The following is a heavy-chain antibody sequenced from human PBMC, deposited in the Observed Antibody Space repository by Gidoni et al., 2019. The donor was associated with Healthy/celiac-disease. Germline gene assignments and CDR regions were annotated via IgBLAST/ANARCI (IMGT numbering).Heavy chain of an antibody. V-gene: IGHV4-38-2*02. CDR2: IYHIGST. D-gene: IGHD1-1*01. CDR1: GYSISSGYY. Sequence: QVQLQESGPGLVKPSETLSLTCTVSGYSISSGYYWGWIRQPPGKGLEWIGSIYHIGSTYYNPSLKSRVTISVDTSKNQFSLKLSSVTAADTAVYYCARDLDWSQRGVWFDPWGQGTLVTVSS. J-gene: IGHJ5*02. CDR3: ARDLDWSQRGVWFDP.